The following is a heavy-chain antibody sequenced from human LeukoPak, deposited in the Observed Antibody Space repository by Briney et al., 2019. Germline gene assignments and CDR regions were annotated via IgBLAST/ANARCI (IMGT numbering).Heavy chain of an antibody. CDR1: GDSVSGNSAA. Sequence: SQTLSLTCAISGDSVSGNSAAWNWIRQSPSRGLEWLGRTYYRSKWYNDYAVSVKSRITINPDTSKNQFSLQLNSVTPEDTAVYYCAREGDRIAVAYYYGMDVWGQGTTVTVSS. V-gene: IGHV6-1*01. CDR3: AREGDRIAVAYYYGMDV. J-gene: IGHJ6*02. D-gene: IGHD6-19*01. CDR2: TYYRSKWYN.